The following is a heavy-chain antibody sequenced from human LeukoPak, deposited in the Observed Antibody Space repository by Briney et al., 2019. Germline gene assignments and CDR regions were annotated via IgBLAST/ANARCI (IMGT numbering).Heavy chain of an antibody. V-gene: IGHV3-30*02. D-gene: IGHD2-2*01. CDR2: IRYVGSDK. J-gene: IGHJ4*02. CDR1: GFTFSSCG. CDR3: ARNGEYCSSTSCGDY. Sequence: GGSLRLSCAASGFTFSSCGMHWVRQAPGKGLEWVAFIRYVGSDKYYADSVKGRFTISRDNSKNTLYLQMNSLRAEDMAVYYCARNGEYCSSTSCGDYWGQGTLVTVSS.